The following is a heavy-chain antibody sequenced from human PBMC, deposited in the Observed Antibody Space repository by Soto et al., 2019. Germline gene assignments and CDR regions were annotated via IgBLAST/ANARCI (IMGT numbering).Heavy chain of an antibody. J-gene: IGHJ2*01. CDR2: IGPYNGNT. V-gene: IGHV1-18*01. D-gene: IGHD2-15*01. CDR1: GYTFNNYG. CDR3: ARCYCSVGSCYTCWHFDL. Sequence: ASVKVSCKASGYTFNNYGISWVRQAPGQGLEWMGWIGPYNGNTDHAQNFQGRVTMTTDTSTNTAYMELRSLRSDDTALYYCARCYCSVGSCYTCWHFDLWGRGTLVTVSS.